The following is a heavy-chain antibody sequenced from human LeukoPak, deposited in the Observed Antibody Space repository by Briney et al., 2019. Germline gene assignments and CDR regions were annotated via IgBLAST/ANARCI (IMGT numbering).Heavy chain of an antibody. D-gene: IGHD4-23*01. CDR2: INRDGTDK. CDR3: ARSRWPEDF. J-gene: IGHJ4*02. V-gene: IGHV3-7*01. CDR1: GFTFTGFY. Sequence: PGGSLRLSCAASGFTFTGFYMSWVRQAPGKGLEWVANINRDGTDKNYVGSVKGRFTISIDNAKNSVYLQMNSLRTEDTAIYYCARSRWPEDFWDRGTLVTVSS.